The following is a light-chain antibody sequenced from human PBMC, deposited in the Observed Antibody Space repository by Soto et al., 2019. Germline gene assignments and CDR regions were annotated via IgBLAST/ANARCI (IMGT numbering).Light chain of an antibody. J-gene: IGKJ2*03. Sequence: DIQLTQSPSSLSASVGDRVTITCRASQSISSYLNWYQQKPGKAPKVLIYGASGLQTGVPSRFSGSGSGTDFTLTISSLQPEDFATYYCQQSFSSPPYSFGQGTKLEIK. CDR3: QQSFSSPPYS. CDR2: GAS. V-gene: IGKV1-39*01. CDR1: QSISSY.